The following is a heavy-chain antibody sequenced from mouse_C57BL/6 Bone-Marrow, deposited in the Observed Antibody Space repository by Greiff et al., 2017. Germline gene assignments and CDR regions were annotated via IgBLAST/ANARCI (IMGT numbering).Heavy chain of an antibody. CDR1: GYTFTSYG. D-gene: IGHD3-2*02. V-gene: IGHV1-81*01. J-gene: IGHJ2*01. Sequence: QVQLKQSGAELARPGASVKLSCKASGYTFTSYGISWVKQRTGQGLEWIGEIYPRSGNTYYNEKFKGKATLTADKSSRTAYMELRSLTSEDSAVYFCARGQLRPYYFDYWGQGTTLTVSS. CDR2: IYPRSGNT. CDR3: ARGQLRPYYFDY.